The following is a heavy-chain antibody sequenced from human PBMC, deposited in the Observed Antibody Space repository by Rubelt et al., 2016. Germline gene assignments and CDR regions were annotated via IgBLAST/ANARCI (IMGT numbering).Heavy chain of an antibody. Sequence: QLQLQESGPGLVKPAETLSLTCTVSGGSISSSSSYWGWIRQPPGKGLEWIGSIYYSGTTYYNPSLESRVTMSVDTSKNQFSLKVGVVTAADTALYYCASQGDSGRYYYMDVWGKGTTVTVSS. CDR1: GGSISSSSSY. V-gene: IGHV4-39*01. CDR2: IYYSGTT. CDR3: ASQGDSGRYYYMDV. D-gene: IGHD1-26*01. J-gene: IGHJ6*03.